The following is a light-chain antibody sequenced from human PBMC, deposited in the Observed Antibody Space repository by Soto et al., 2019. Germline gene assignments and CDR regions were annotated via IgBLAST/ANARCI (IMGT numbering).Light chain of an antibody. V-gene: IGKV1-6*01. CDR3: LQDYSYPRT. CDR2: ATS. Sequence: AIQMTHSPSSLSASVGDRVTITCRASQDIRTELGWYQQKPGNAPKLLIYATSILQSGVPSRFSGIGSGTDFTLTISSLQPEDFASYYCLQDYSYPRTFGQGTKVEIK. J-gene: IGKJ1*01. CDR1: QDIRTE.